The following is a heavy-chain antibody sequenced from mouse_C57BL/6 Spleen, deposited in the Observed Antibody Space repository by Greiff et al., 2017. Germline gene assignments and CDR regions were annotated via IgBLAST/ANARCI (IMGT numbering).Heavy chain of an antibody. CDR2: ISSGSSTI. J-gene: IGHJ2*01. CDR3: ASITWSGGFYY. Sequence: EVMLVESGGGLVKPGGSLKLSCAASGFTFSDYGMHWVRQAPEKGLEWVAYISSGSSTIYYADTVKGRFTISRDNAKNTLFLQMTSLRSEDTAMYYCASITWSGGFYYWGQGTTLSFSS. CDR1: GFTFSDYG. D-gene: IGHD1-3*01. V-gene: IGHV5-17*01.